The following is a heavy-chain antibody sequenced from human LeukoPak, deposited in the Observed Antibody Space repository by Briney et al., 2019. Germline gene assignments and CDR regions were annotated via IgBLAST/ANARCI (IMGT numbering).Heavy chain of an antibody. CDR2: ISWNSGSI. CDR1: GFTFDDYA. J-gene: IGHJ4*02. D-gene: IGHD5-24*01. CDR3: AKDRYEYSMATIVDY. Sequence: SLRLSCAASGFTFDDYAMHWVRQAPGKGLEWVSGISWNSGSIGYADSVKGRFTISRDNAKNSLYLQMNSLRAEDTALYYCAKDRYEYSMATIVDYWGQGTLVTVSS. V-gene: IGHV3-9*01.